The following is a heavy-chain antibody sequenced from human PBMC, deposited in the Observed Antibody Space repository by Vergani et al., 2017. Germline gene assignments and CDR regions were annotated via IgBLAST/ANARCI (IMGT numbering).Heavy chain of an antibody. J-gene: IGHJ6*03. Sequence: QVPLVQSGAEVKKPGASVKVSCKASGYTFTSYDINWVRQATGQGLEWMGWMNPNSGNTGYAQKFQGRVTMTRNTSISTAYMELSSLRSEDTAVYYCARVGGSSSWFWNYYYYMDVWGKGTTVTVSS. CDR1: GYTFTSYD. CDR2: MNPNSGNT. D-gene: IGHD6-13*01. CDR3: ARVGGSSSWFWNYYYYMDV. V-gene: IGHV1-8*01.